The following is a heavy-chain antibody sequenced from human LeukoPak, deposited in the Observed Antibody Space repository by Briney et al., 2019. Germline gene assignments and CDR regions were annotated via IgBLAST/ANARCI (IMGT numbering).Heavy chain of an antibody. CDR1: GGTFSSYA. J-gene: IGHJ4*02. CDR2: IIPIFGTA. V-gene: IGHV1-69*05. CDR3: ASTAPASSRYFTFDY. Sequence: SVKVSCKASGGTFSSYAISWVRQAPGRGREWMGGIIPIFGTANHAQKFQGRGTITREDSTSTAYMELSSMRSEDTAVYYCASTAPASSRYFTFDYWGQGTLVTVSS. D-gene: IGHD3-22*01.